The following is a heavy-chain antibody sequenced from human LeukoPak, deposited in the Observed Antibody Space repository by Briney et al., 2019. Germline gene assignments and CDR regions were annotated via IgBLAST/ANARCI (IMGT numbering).Heavy chain of an antibody. CDR2: IDPTSGSA. V-gene: IGHV1-46*01. CDR3: ARAMGYCTVSSCPGMDV. J-gene: IGHJ6*02. Sequence: ASVKVSCKASGYTISTYYLNWVRQAPGQGLEWMGKIDPTSGSAYYAQKFQGRLTMTRDTSTSTVYMELSSLRSEDTAVYYCARAMGYCTVSSCPGMDVWGQGTTVTVSS. D-gene: IGHD2-15*01. CDR1: GYTISTYY.